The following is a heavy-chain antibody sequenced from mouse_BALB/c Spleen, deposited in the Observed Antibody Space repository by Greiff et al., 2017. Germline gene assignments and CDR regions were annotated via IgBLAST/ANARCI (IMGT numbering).Heavy chain of an antibody. D-gene: IGHD2-4*01. CDR3: ASMITTRYYFDY. Sequence: EVKLVESGGDLVKPGGSLKLSCAASGFTFSSYGMSWVRQTPDKRLEWVATISSGGSYTYYPDSVKGRFTISRDNAKNTLYLQMSSLKSEDTAMYYCASMITTRYYFDYWGQGTTLTGSS. CDR1: GFTFSSYG. J-gene: IGHJ2*01. V-gene: IGHV5-6*01. CDR2: ISSGGSYT.